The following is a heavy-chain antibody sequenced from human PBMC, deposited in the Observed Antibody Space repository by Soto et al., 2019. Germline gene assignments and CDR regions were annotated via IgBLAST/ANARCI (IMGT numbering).Heavy chain of an antibody. CDR3: ARLGYCSGGSCYFDS. V-gene: IGHV4-4*02. J-gene: IGHJ4*02. CDR1: SGSISSSYW. Sequence: SETLSPTCTVSSGSISSSYWWSWVRQPPGKGLEWIGEVYHSGSTNYNPSLKSRVTISVDKSENQLSLTLNSVTAADTDLYYCARLGYCSGGSCYFDSWGQGTLVTVSS. D-gene: IGHD2-15*01. CDR2: VYHSGST.